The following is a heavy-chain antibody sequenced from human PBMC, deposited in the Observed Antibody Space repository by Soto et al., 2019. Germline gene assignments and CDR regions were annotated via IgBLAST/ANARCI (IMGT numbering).Heavy chain of an antibody. D-gene: IGHD3-22*01. CDR1: GFTFNKHA. Sequence: GGSLRLSCVASGFTFNKHALAWVRQAPGKWLEWVSAISGSGSSTYDSDSVKGRFTISRDNSNNTLYLQMNSLRAEDTAIYYCARTPGVITVISAFDHWGQGXPVTVYS. CDR3: ARTPGVITVISAFDH. J-gene: IGHJ4*02. V-gene: IGHV3-23*01. CDR2: ISGSGSST.